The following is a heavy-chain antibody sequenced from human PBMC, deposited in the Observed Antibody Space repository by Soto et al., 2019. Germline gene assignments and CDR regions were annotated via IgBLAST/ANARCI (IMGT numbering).Heavy chain of an antibody. Sequence: SVKVSCKASGGTFSSYAISWVRQAPGQGLEWMGGIIPIFGTANYAQKFQGRVTITADESTSTAYVELSSLRSEDTAVYYCARAPPNPGIAVAGEFDYWGQGTLVTVSS. CDR3: ARAPPNPGIAVAGEFDY. CDR1: GGTFSSYA. J-gene: IGHJ4*02. V-gene: IGHV1-69*13. D-gene: IGHD6-19*01. CDR2: IIPIFGTA.